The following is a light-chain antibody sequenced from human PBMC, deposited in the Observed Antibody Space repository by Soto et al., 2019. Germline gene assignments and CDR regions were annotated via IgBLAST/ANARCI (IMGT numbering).Light chain of an antibody. CDR3: QQYNTFST. CDR2: KAS. J-gene: IGKJ1*01. CDR1: QSIAIW. V-gene: IGKV1-5*03. Sequence: DIQMTQSPSTLSASVGDRVTITCRASQSIAIWLAWYQQKPGKAPNLLIYKASTLETGVPSRFTGSGSGTEFTLTINSLQPDDFATYSCQQYNTFSTFGQWTKVEMK.